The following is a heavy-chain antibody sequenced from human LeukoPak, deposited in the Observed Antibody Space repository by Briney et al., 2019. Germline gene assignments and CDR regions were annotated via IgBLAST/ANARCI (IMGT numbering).Heavy chain of an antibody. J-gene: IGHJ3*02. CDR1: GYSISSGYY. D-gene: IGHD3-22*01. CDR3: ASLTTADAFDI. Sequence: KPSETLSLTCTVSGYSISSGYYWGWIRQPPGKGLEWIGSIYHSGSTYYNPSLKSRVTISVDTSKNQFSLKLSSVTAADTAVFYCASLTTADAFDIWGQGTMVTVSS. V-gene: IGHV4-38-2*02. CDR2: IYHSGST.